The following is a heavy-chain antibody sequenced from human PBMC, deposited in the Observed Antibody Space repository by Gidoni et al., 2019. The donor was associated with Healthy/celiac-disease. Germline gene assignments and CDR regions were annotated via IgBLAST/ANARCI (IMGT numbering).Heavy chain of an antibody. Sequence: QVQLVQSGAEVMKPGASVKVSCKASGSTFTSYDINWVRQATGQGLEWMGWMNPNSGNTGYAQKVQGRVTMTRNTSISTAYMELSSLRSEDTAVYYCARGYGDYDYYYYGMDVWGQGTTVTVSS. D-gene: IGHD4-17*01. V-gene: IGHV1-8*01. CDR1: GSTFTSYD. J-gene: IGHJ6*02. CDR2: MNPNSGNT. CDR3: ARGYGDYDYYYYGMDV.